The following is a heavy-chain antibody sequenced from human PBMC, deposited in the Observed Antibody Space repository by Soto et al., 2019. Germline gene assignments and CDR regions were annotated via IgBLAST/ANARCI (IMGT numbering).Heavy chain of an antibody. J-gene: IGHJ6*03. Sequence: QVQLQESGPGLVKPSQTLSLTCTVSGGSISSGGYYWSWIRQHPGKGLEWIGCIYYSGSTYYNPSRKRRVTISVDTSKNQFSLKLSSVTAADTAVYYCARRTTVVLAVYYMDVWGKGTTVTVSS. D-gene: IGHD4-17*01. CDR1: GGSISSGGYY. V-gene: IGHV4-31*03. CDR2: IYYSGST. CDR3: ARRTTVVLAVYYMDV.